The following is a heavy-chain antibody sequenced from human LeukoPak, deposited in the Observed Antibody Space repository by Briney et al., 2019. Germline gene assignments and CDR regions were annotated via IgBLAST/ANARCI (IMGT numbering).Heavy chain of an antibody. CDR1: GFTFSSYE. J-gene: IGHJ1*01. CDR3: ARDAAYDFRNPYRYFQH. CDR2: ISSSGSTI. D-gene: IGHD3-3*01. V-gene: IGHV3-48*03. Sequence: GGSLRLSCAASGFTFSSYEMNWVRQAPGKGLEWVSYISSSGSTIYYADSVKGRFTISRDNAENTLYLQMNSLRAEDTAVYYRARDAAYDFRNPYRYFQHWGQGTLVTVSS.